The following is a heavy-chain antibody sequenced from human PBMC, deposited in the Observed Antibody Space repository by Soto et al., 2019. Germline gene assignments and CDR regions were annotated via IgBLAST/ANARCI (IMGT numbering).Heavy chain of an antibody. D-gene: IGHD3-22*01. Sequence: GGSMRLSCAASGFTFSNQAMNWVRQAPGKGLEWVSSVSGSGGFTYYADSVKGRFTISRDNSKNTLYLQMNSLRAEDTAIYYCAKVGEEDYYDSSGYFDYWGQGTLVTGSS. CDR2: VSGSGGFT. CDR1: GFTFSNQA. V-gene: IGHV3-23*01. CDR3: AKVGEEDYYDSSGYFDY. J-gene: IGHJ4*02.